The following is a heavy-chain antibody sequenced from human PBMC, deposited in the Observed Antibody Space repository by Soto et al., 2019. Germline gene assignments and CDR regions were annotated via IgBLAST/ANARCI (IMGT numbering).Heavy chain of an antibody. Sequence: SETLSLTCAVSCGSLSSGGYSWGWIRLPTGKSPEGGGYIYYSGGTYYNPSFKSRVTISVERSKNQFSLKLSSVTAADTAVYYCARAPHYDFWSGYYGYYYYGMDVWGQGTAVTVSS. V-gene: IGHV4-30-2*01. D-gene: IGHD3-3*01. CDR1: CGSLSSGGYS. CDR3: ARAPHYDFWSGYYGYYYYGMDV. J-gene: IGHJ6*02. CDR2: IYYSGGT.